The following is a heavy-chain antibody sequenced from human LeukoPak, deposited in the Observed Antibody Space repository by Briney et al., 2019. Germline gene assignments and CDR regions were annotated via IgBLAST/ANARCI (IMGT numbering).Heavy chain of an antibody. V-gene: IGHV3-30*02. CDR1: GFTFSSYG. CDR3: AKDPSRGIVVVPAAGAEYFQH. Sequence: QPGGSLRLSCAASGFTFSSYGMHWVRQAPGKGLEWVAFIRYDGSNKYYADSVKGRFTTSRDNSKNTLYLQMNSLRAEDTAVYYCAKDPSRGIVVVPAAGAEYFQHWGQGTLVTVSS. J-gene: IGHJ1*01. D-gene: IGHD2-2*01. CDR2: IRYDGSNK.